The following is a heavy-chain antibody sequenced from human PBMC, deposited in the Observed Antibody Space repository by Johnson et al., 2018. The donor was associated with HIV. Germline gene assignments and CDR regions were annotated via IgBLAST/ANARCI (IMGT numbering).Heavy chain of an antibody. CDR1: GFTFSSYA. CDR2: ISYDGSNK. V-gene: IGHV3-30*04. CDR3: ARLGLLPIGTSDAFDI. J-gene: IGHJ3*02. D-gene: IGHD3-22*01. Sequence: VQLVESGGGVVQPGRSLRLSCAASGFTFSSYAMHWVRQAPGKGLEWVAVISYDGSNKYYADSVKGRFTLSGDNSKNTLYLQMHGLRPEDTAVYYCARLGLLPIGTSDAFDIWGQGTMVTVSS.